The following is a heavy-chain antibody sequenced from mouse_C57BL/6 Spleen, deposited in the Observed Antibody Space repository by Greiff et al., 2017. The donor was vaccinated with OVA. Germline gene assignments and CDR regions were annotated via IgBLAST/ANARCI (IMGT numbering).Heavy chain of an antibody. D-gene: IGHD1-1*01. CDR2: INPNNGGT. J-gene: IGHJ1*03. V-gene: IGHV1-18*01. Sequence: EVKLQESGPELVKPGASVKIPCKASGYTFTDYNMDWVKQSHGKSLEWIGDINPNNGGTIYNQKFKGKATLTVDKSSSTAYMELRSLTSEDTAVYYCARYYGSSYRWYFDVWGTGTTVTVSS. CDR3: ARYYGSSYRWYFDV. CDR1: GYTFTDYN.